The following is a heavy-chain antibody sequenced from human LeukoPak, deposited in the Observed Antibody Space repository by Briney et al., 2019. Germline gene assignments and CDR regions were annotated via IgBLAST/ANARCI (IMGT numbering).Heavy chain of an antibody. J-gene: IGHJ4*02. Sequence: GGSLRLSCAASGFTFSNYGMNWVRQAPGKGLEWVSYISSSGSPIYYADSVKGRFTISRDNAQNSLSLQMNSLRAEDTAIYYCARGPSGGNNLWMDYWGQGTLVTVSS. CDR3: ARGPSGGNNLWMDY. V-gene: IGHV3-48*04. D-gene: IGHD1-20*01. CDR2: ISSSGSPI. CDR1: GFTFSNYG.